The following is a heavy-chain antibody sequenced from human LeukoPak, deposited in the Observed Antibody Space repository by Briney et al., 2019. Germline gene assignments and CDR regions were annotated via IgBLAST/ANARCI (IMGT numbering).Heavy chain of an antibody. Sequence: ASVKVSCKASGYTFTGYYMHWVRQAPGQGLEWMGWINPNSGGTNYAQKFQDRVTITREPSATTAYMELNSLTSEDTAVYYCARVSDDSGWNFDYWGQGTLVTVSS. V-gene: IGHV1-2*02. CDR1: GYTFTGYY. CDR3: ARVSDDSGWNFDY. D-gene: IGHD6-19*01. J-gene: IGHJ4*02. CDR2: INPNSGGT.